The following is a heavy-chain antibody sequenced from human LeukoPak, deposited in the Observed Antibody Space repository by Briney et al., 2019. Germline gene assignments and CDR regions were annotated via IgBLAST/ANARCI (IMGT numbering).Heavy chain of an antibody. CDR1: GYTFTSYD. D-gene: IGHD3-22*01. CDR2: INPNSGGT. V-gene: IGHV1-2*02. Sequence: ASVKVSCKASGYTFTSYDINWVRQATGQGLEWIGWINPNSGGTNYAQKFQGRVTMTRDTSISTAYMELSRLRSDDTAVYYCAREDYDSSGYLITDYWGQGTLVTVSS. CDR3: AREDYDSSGYLITDY. J-gene: IGHJ4*02.